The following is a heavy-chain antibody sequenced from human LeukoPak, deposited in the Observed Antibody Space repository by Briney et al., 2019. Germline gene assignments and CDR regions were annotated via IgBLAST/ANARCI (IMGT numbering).Heavy chain of an antibody. CDR2: IYSGGST. J-gene: IGHJ4*02. CDR1: GFTVSSNY. V-gene: IGHV3-53*01. Sequence: GGSLRLSCAASGFTVSSNYMSWVRQSPGKGLEWVSVIYSGGSTYYADSVKGRFTISRDNSKNTLYLQMNSLRAEDTSVYKQTTAYDILTGLDYWGQGTLVTVSS. CDR3: TTAYDILTGLDY. D-gene: IGHD3-9*01.